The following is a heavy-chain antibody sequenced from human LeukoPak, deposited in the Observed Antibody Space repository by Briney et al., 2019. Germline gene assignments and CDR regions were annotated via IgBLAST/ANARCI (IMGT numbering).Heavy chain of an antibody. CDR2: IRYDGSNK. CDR3: AKVHLAPAADFDY. D-gene: IGHD2-2*01. V-gene: IGHV3-30*02. Sequence: GGSLRLSCAASGFTFSSYGMHWVRQAPGKGLEWVAFIRYDGSNKYYADSVKGRFTISRDNSKNTLYLQMNSLRAEDTAVYYCAKVHLAPAADFDYWGQGTLVTVPS. CDR1: GFTFSSYG. J-gene: IGHJ4*02.